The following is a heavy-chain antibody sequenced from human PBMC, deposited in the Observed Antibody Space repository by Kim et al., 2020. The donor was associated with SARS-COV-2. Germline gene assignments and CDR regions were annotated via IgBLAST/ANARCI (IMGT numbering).Heavy chain of an antibody. D-gene: IGHD6-13*01. CDR1: GFTVSSNY. J-gene: IGHJ5*02. Sequence: GGSLRLSCAASGFTVSSNYMSWVRQAPGKGLEWVSVIYSGGSTYYADSVKGRFTISRDNSKNTLYLQMNSLRAEDTAVYYCARVAAAGTGVDWFDPWGQGTLVTVSS. V-gene: IGHV3-53*01. CDR3: ARVAAAGTGVDWFDP. CDR2: IYSGGST.